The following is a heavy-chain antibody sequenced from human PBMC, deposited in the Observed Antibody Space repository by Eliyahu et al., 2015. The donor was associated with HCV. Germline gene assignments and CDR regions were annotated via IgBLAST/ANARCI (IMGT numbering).Heavy chain of an antibody. D-gene: IGHD4-11*01. Sequence: QVQLQQWGAGLLKPSETLSLTCAVYGGSFSGYYWSWIRQPPGKGLEWIGEINHSGSTNYNPSLKSRVTISVDTSKNQFSLKLSSVTAADTAVYYCARGRVYSNYARDSYYYYMDVWGKGTTVTVSS. CDR3: ARGRVYSNYARDSYYYYMDV. CDR2: INHSGST. V-gene: IGHV4-34*01. CDR1: GGSFSGYY. J-gene: IGHJ6*03.